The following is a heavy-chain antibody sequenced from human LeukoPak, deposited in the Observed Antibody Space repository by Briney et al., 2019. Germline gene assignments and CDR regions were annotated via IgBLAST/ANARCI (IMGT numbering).Heavy chain of an antibody. Sequence: KPSETLSLTCTVSGGSISSSSYYWGWIRQPPGKGLEWIGSIYYSGSTYYNPSLKSRVTISVDTSKNQFSLKLSSVTAADTAVYYCATTQAAVRGVIYRWFDPWGQGTLVTVSS. CDR2: IYYSGST. CDR3: ATTQAAVRGVIYRWFDP. CDR1: GGSISSSSYY. V-gene: IGHV4-39*07. J-gene: IGHJ5*02. D-gene: IGHD3-10*01.